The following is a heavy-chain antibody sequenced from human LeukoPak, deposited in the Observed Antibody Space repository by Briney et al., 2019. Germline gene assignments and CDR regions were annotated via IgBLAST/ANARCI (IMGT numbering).Heavy chain of an antibody. CDR3: ARDPRPYTVSGLLDS. CDR1: GFTFSSYT. V-gene: IGHV3-21*01. D-gene: IGHD4-17*01. CDR2: ITSSSSYI. Sequence: GGSLRLSCAASGFTFSSYTMNWVRQAPGKGLEWVSSITSSSSYIYYADSLKGRFTISRDNAKNSLYLQMSSLGAEDTAMYYCARDPRPYTVSGLLDSWGQGTLVTVSS. J-gene: IGHJ4*02.